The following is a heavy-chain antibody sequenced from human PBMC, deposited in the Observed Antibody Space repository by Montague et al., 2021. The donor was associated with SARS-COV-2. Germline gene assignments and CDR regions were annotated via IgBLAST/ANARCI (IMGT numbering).Heavy chain of an antibody. V-gene: IGHV6-1*01. D-gene: IGHD6-19*01. Sequence: YRLEKNSDYAPSVRGRLTVNPDASKNEFSLELNYVTPEDTAVYYCVRYSGWFYFDFWGQGTRVTVSS. CDR3: VRYSGWFYFDF. J-gene: IGHJ4*02. CDR2: YRLEKNS.